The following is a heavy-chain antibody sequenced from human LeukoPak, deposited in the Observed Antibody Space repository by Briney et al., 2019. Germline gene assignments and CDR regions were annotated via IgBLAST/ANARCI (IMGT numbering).Heavy chain of an antibody. V-gene: IGHV4-34*01. CDR2: INHSGST. Sequence: SETLSLTCAVYGXSFSGYYWSWIRQPPGKGLEWIGEINHSGSTNYNPSLKSRVTISVDTSKNQFSLKLSSVTAADTAVYYCAREARSTVGYWGQGTLVTVSS. J-gene: IGHJ4*02. CDR1: GXSFSGYY. D-gene: IGHD4-23*01. CDR3: AREARSTVGY.